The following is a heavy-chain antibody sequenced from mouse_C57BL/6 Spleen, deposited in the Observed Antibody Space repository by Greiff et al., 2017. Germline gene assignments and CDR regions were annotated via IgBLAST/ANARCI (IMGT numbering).Heavy chain of an antibody. CDR1: GFTFSDYG. V-gene: IGHV5-17*01. CDR2: ISSGSSTI. D-gene: IGHD1-1*01. J-gene: IGHJ2*01. CDR3: ARRLHGSSLDY. Sequence: EVKLMESGGGLVKPGGSLKLSCAASGFTFSDYGMHWVRQAPEKGLEWVAYISSGSSTIYYADTVKGRFTISRDNAKNTLFLQMTSLRSEDTAMYYCARRLHGSSLDYWGQGTTLTVSS.